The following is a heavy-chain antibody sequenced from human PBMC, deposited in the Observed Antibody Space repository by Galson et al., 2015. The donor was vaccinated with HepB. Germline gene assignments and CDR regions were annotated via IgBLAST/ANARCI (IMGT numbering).Heavy chain of an antibody. D-gene: IGHD6-19*01. V-gene: IGHV3-23*01. CDR3: AKDRSGWFFFDS. CDR2: IDFDGTT. J-gene: IGHJ4*02. Sequence: SLRLSCAASGFTFSDYAMTWVRQAPGKGLEWVSTIDFDGTTYYADSVKGRFTISRDSSKNTLYLQMNSLRAEDTAVYYCAKDRSGWFFFDSWGQGTLVAVSS. CDR1: GFTFSDYA.